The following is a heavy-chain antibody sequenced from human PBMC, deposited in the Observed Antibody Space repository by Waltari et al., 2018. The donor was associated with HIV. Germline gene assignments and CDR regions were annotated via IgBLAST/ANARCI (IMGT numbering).Heavy chain of an antibody. Sequence: EVQLVESGGGLVQPGGSLRLSCVASGLTFSNFWMHWVRQGPGKGLVWVSRLNGDESRVLYADSVKGRFTISRDNARNTLYLQMNSLRDEDTAVYYCARRHTSEGILDYWGQGTLVTVSS. D-gene: IGHD6-19*01. J-gene: IGHJ4*02. CDR3: ARRHTSEGILDY. CDR2: LNGDESRV. V-gene: IGHV3-74*01. CDR1: GLTFSNFW.